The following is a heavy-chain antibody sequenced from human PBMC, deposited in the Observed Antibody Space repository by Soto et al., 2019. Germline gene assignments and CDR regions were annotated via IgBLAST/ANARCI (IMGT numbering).Heavy chain of an antibody. D-gene: IGHD3-3*01. V-gene: IGHV4-34*01. CDR1: GGSFSGYY. CDR3: ARGGVELRFLGYYYYGMDV. CDR2: INHSGST. J-gene: IGHJ6*02. Sequence: SETLSLTCAVYGGSFSGYYWSWIRQPPGKGLEWIGEINHSGSTNYNPSLKSRVTISVDTSKNQFSLKPSSVTAADTAVYYCARGGVELRFLGYYYYGMDVWGQGTTVTVSS.